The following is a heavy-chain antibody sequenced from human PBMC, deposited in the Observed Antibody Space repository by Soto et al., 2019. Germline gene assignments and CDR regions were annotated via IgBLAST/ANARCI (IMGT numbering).Heavy chain of an antibody. J-gene: IGHJ4*02. D-gene: IGHD3-22*01. Sequence: QVQLVESGGGVVQTARSLRLSCAASGFTFSKYAMHWVRQARGTGLEWVAVISNDGSNPYYADSVKGRFTISRDNSKNTLYLQMNSLREEDTAVYYCARTGYDRSGYFVEYYFDYWGQGTLVTVSS. CDR1: GFTFSKYA. V-gene: IGHV3-30-3*01. CDR2: ISNDGSNP. CDR3: ARTGYDRSGYFVEYYFDY.